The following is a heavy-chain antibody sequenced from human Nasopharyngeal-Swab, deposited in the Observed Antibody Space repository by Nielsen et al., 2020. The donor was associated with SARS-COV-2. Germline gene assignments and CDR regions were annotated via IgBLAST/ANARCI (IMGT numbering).Heavy chain of an antibody. CDR3: ARVAVARHHDY. D-gene: IGHD1-1*01. V-gene: IGHV3-21*01. CDR1: GFTFSSYN. CDR2: ISSSSNYI. Sequence: GGSLRLSCAASGFTFSSYNMNWVRQAPGKGLEWVSSISSSSNYIYYADSVKGRFTISRDNAKNSLYLQMNSLRAEDTAVYYCARVAVARHHDYWGQGTLVTVSS. J-gene: IGHJ4*02.